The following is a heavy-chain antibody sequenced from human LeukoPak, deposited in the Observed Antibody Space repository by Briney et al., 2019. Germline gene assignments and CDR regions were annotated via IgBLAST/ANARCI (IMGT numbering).Heavy chain of an antibody. CDR1: GYTFTSYY. J-gene: IGHJ5*02. V-gene: IGHV1-46*01. CDR2: INPSGGST. Sequence: GASVKVSCKASGYTFTSYYIHWVRQAPGQGLEWMGIINPSGGSTSYAQKFQGRVTMTRDTSTSTVYMELSSLRSEDTAVYYCARGGLSLVRGVIKTWFDPWGQGTLVTVSS. CDR3: ARGGLSLVRGVIKTWFDP. D-gene: IGHD3-10*01.